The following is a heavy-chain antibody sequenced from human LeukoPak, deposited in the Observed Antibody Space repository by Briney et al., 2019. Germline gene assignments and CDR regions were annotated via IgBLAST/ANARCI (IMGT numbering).Heavy chain of an antibody. CDR1: GASVSSIGYS. CDR3: ARNSYYDNSGEGAFDI. D-gene: IGHD3-22*01. CDR2: IYQSGSA. J-gene: IGHJ3*02. V-gene: IGHV4-30-2*01. Sequence: SQTLSLTCGVSGASVSSIGYSWSWIRQPPGRGLEWIGYIYQSGSASYKPSLQSRVTISIDKSKNQFSLNLNSVTAADTAVYYCARNSYYDNSGEGAFDIWGQGTMVTVSS.